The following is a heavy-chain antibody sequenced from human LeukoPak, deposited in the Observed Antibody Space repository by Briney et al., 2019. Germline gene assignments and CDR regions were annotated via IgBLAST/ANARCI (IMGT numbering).Heavy chain of an antibody. D-gene: IGHD3-22*01. V-gene: IGHV4-34*01. CDR2: INHSGST. Sequence: PSETLSLTCAVYGGSFSGYYWSWIRQPPGKGLEWIGEINHSGSTNYNPSLKSRVTISVDTSKNQFSLKLSSVTAADTAVYYCAGTYYYDSSGYYSWFDHWGQGTLVTVSS. CDR1: GGSFSGYY. CDR3: AGTYYYDSSGYYSWFDH. J-gene: IGHJ5*02.